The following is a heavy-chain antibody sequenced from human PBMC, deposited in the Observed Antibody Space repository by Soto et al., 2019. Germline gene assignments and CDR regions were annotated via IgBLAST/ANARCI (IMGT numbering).Heavy chain of an antibody. J-gene: IGHJ4*02. CDR1: GFTFSGNW. Sequence: HPGGSLRLSCAASGFTFSGNWMAWVRQAPGKGLEWVANIKKDGSDKNYVDSVKGRFTISRDNAKNSLYLQMNSLRAEDTAVYFCARDLGYCSGTICYTFFDYWGQGAQVTVSS. V-gene: IGHV3-7*01. CDR2: IKKDGSDK. CDR3: ARDLGYCSGTICYTFFDY. D-gene: IGHD2-2*03.